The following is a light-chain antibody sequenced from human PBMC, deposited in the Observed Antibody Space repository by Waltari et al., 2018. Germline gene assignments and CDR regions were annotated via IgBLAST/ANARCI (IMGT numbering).Light chain of an antibody. CDR3: NSYATTNSYV. Sequence: QSALTQPPSASGSPGQPITIPCTGTSRDVGPYNYVPWYLQHPGKAPKLMIYDVSIRPSGVSNRFSGSKSGNTASLTISGLQAEDEADYYCNSYATTNSYVFGTGTKVTVL. CDR2: DVS. CDR1: SRDVGPYNY. J-gene: IGLJ1*01. V-gene: IGLV2-14*01.